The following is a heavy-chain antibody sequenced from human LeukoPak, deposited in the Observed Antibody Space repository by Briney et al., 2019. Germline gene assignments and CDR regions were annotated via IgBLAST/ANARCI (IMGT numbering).Heavy chain of an antibody. J-gene: IGHJ5*02. CDR3: ARQEQQLIYNWFDP. CDR1: GGSISSYY. Sequence: SETLSLTCTVSGGSISSYYWSWIRQPPGKGLEWIGYIYYSGSTNYNPSLKSRVTISVDTSKNQFSLKLNSMTAADTAVYYCARQEQQLIYNWFDPWGQGTLVTVSS. D-gene: IGHD6-13*01. V-gene: IGHV4-59*01. CDR2: IYYSGST.